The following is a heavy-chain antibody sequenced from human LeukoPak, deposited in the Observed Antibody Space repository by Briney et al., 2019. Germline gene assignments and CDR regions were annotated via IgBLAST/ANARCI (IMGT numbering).Heavy chain of an antibody. Sequence: GGSLRLSCATSGFTFNNYAMTWVRQAPGKGLEWVSGISGSGGTTSYADSAKGRFTISRDNSKNTLYLQVKSLRAEDTAVYYCAKGLRISMIVIMFDNWGQGTLVTVSS. V-gene: IGHV3-23*01. CDR2: ISGSGGTT. D-gene: IGHD3-22*01. CDR1: GFTFNNYA. CDR3: AKGLRISMIVIMFDN. J-gene: IGHJ4*02.